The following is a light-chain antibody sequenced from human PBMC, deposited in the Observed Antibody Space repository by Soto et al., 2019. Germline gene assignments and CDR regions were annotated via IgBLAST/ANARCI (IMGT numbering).Light chain of an antibody. Sequence: DIQMTQSPSTLSASVGDRVTITCRASQSISIWLAWYQQKPGKAPNLLIYDASNLETGVPSRFSGSGSGTEFTLNISSLQPDDFATYYCQHYNRYSSTFGQGTK. J-gene: IGKJ1*01. CDR2: DAS. V-gene: IGKV1-5*01. CDR1: QSISIW. CDR3: QHYNRYSST.